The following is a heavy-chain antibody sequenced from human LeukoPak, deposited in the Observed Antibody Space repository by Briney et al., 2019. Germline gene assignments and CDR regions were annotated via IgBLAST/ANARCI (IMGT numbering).Heavy chain of an antibody. J-gene: IGHJ5*02. D-gene: IGHD3-10*01. Sequence: ASVKVSCKASGYTFTSYGISWVRQAPGQGLEWMGWISAYNGNTNYAQKLQGRVTMTTDTSTSTAYMELRSLRSDDTAVYYCARVSNLYGRFGEFPFDPWGQGTLVTVSS. V-gene: IGHV1-18*01. CDR1: GYTFTSYG. CDR3: ARVSNLYGRFGEFPFDP. CDR2: ISAYNGNT.